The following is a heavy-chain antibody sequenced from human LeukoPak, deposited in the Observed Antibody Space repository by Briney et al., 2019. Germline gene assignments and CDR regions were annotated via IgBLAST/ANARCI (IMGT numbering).Heavy chain of an antibody. Sequence: GRSLRLSCAASGFTFSNYAMHWVRQAPGKGLEWVAVISYDGSNKYYADSVKRRFTISRDNSKNTLYLQMNSLRAEDTAVYYCARDRGSGYGPPDLDYWGQGTLVTVSS. D-gene: IGHD5-12*01. CDR1: GFTFSNYA. CDR3: ARDRGSGYGPPDLDY. CDR2: ISYDGSNK. J-gene: IGHJ4*02. V-gene: IGHV3-30*04.